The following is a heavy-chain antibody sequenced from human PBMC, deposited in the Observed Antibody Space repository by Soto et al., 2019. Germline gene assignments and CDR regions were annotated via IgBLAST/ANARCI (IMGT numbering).Heavy chain of an antibody. J-gene: IGHJ3*02. CDR3: ARRPDAFDI. CDR2: ISNSGGYT. Sequence: EVRLLESGGGLVQPGGSLRLSCAASGITFSSFAMAWVRQAPGKGLEWVSAISNSGGYTYYADSVRGRFTISRDNSKNTLYLQMNGLKVEDAAVYYCARRPDAFDIWGQGTMVTVSS. CDR1: GITFSSFA. V-gene: IGHV3-23*01.